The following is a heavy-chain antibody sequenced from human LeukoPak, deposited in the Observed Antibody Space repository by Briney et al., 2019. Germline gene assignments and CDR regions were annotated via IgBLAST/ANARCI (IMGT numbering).Heavy chain of an antibody. D-gene: IGHD6-13*01. CDR2: IYYSGST. CDR1: GYSISSSNW. CDR3: ARWTAAGTGGFDY. V-gene: IGHV4-28*01. J-gene: IGHJ4*02. Sequence: SETLSLTCAVSGYSISSSNWWGWIRQPPGKGLEWIGYIYYSGSTYYNPSLKSRVTMSVDTSKNQFSLKLSSVTAVDTAVYYCARWTAAGTGGFDYWGQGTLVTVSS.